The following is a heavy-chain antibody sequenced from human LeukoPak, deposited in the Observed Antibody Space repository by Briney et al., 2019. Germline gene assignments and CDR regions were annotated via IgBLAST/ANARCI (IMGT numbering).Heavy chain of an antibody. V-gene: IGHV4-39*07. CDR3: ARGTIIVLMAY. CDR1: GGSISSSSYY. CDR2: IYYSGST. Sequence: SETLSLTCTVSGGSISSSSYYWGWIRQPPGKGLEWIGSIYYSGSTYYNPSLKSRVTISVDTSKNQFSLKLSSVTAADTAVYYCARGTIIVLMAYWGQGTLVTVSS. D-gene: IGHD2/OR15-2a*01. J-gene: IGHJ4*02.